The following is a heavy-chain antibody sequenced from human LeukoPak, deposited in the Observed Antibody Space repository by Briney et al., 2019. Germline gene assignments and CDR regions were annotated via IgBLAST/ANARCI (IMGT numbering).Heavy chain of an antibody. Sequence: ASVKVSCKASGYTFTGYYMHWVRQAPGHGLEWMGRINPNRGGTNYAQKFQGRVTMTRDTSISTAYMELSRLRSDDTAVYYCASGYSGYALDAFDIWGQGTMVTVSS. CDR2: INPNRGGT. J-gene: IGHJ3*02. CDR3: ASGYSGYALDAFDI. V-gene: IGHV1-2*06. D-gene: IGHD5-12*01. CDR1: GYTFTGYY.